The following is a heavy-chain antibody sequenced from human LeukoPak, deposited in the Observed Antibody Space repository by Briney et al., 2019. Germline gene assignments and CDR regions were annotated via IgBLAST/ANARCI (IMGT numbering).Heavy chain of an antibody. CDR3: GRGHRFCSRGNCNSPVDY. D-gene: IGHD2-15*01. J-gene: IGHJ4*02. CDR1: GFTFTNNA. V-gene: IGHV3-23*01. CDR2: IGGGDVEI. Sequence: GGSLRLSCAVSGFTFTNNAMTWVRQAPGTGLEWVSTIGGGDVEIHYADSVKGRFTISRDNSKNTLYLQMNSLRAEDTAVYYCGRGHRFCSRGNCNSPVDYWGQGTLVTVSS.